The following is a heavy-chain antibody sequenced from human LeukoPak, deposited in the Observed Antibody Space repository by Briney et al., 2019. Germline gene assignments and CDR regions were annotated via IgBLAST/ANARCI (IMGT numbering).Heavy chain of an antibody. CDR1: GGSIISYY. Sequence: SETLSLTCTVSGGSIISYYWSWIRQPPGKGLEWIGYIYYSGSTNYNPSLKSRVTISVDTSKNQFSLKLSSVTAADTAVYYCARGRLSYDYVWGSYRYTRAFDIWGQGTMVTVSS. D-gene: IGHD3-16*02. V-gene: IGHV4-59*12. J-gene: IGHJ3*02. CDR3: ARGRLSYDYVWGSYRYTRAFDI. CDR2: IYYSGST.